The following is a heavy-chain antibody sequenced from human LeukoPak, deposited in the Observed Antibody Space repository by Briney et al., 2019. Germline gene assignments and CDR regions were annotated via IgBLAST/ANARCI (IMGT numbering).Heavy chain of an antibody. D-gene: IGHD3-22*01. CDR3: EREKLLYYFDTTSARALDI. CDR1: GGTFSSYA. CDR2: IIPIFGTA. V-gene: IGHV1-69*05. Sequence: GASVKVSCKASGGTFSSYAISWVRQAPGQGLEWMGGIIPIFGTANYAQKFHGRLTLTTDTSTGTAYMELRSLRSDDTAIYYCEREKLLYYFDTTSARALDIWGQGTVVTVSS. J-gene: IGHJ3*02.